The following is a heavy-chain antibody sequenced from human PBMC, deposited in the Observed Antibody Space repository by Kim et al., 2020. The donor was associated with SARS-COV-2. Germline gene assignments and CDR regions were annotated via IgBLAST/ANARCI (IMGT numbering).Heavy chain of an antibody. CDR1: GFSFSDHY. CDR2: TRNKANSYTT. D-gene: IGHD1-26*01. CDR3: SSVVGTIRGS. J-gene: IGHJ5*02. V-gene: IGHV3-72*01. Sequence: GGSLRLSCAASGFSFSDHYMDWVRQAPGKGLEWLGRTRNKANSYTTEYAASVKGRFTISRDDSKNSLYLQMNRLKTEDTAMYYCSSVVGTIRGSWGQGNL.